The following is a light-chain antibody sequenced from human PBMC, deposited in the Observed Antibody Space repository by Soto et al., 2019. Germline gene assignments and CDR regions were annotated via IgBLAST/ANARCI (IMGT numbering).Light chain of an antibody. CDR3: QHYNVCVKT. CDR2: GAS. CDR1: QSVNTN. J-gene: IGKJ2*01. V-gene: IGKV3-15*01. Sequence: IVMTQSPATLSMSPGERATLSCRASQSVNTNLAWYQQNPGQAPRLLIYGASTRATGVPARFSGSGSETEFTLTISSLQSEDFAVYYWQHYNVCVKTFGQGTKLEIK.